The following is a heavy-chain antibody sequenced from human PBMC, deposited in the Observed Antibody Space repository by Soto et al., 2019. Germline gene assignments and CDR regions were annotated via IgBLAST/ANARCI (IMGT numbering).Heavy chain of an antibody. CDR3: ARDNGDYDAFDI. Sequence: PGGSLRLSCAASGFTFSSYSINWVRQAPGKGLEWVSSISSDSDYIYYAGSVKGRFTISRDNAKNSLYLQMNSLRAEDTAVYYCARDNGDYDAFDIWGQGTMVTVS. CDR2: ISSDSDYI. J-gene: IGHJ3*02. CDR1: GFTFSSYS. V-gene: IGHV3-21*01. D-gene: IGHD4-17*01.